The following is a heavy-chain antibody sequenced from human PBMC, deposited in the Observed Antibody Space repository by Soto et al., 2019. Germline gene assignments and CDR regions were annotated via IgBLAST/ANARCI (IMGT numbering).Heavy chain of an antibody. CDR1: GDSVSSNSAA. V-gene: IGHV6-1*01. CDR3: AREWGSGWYGSDAMDG. D-gene: IGHD6-19*01. J-gene: IGHJ6*02. CDR2: TYYRSKWYN. Sequence: PSQTLSLTCSLSGDSVSSNSAAWNWIRQSPARGLEWLGRTYYRSKWYNDDAVSVKSRITINPDTSKNQFSLQLNSVTPEDTAVYYCAREWGSGWYGSDAMDGWGQGTTVTVSS.